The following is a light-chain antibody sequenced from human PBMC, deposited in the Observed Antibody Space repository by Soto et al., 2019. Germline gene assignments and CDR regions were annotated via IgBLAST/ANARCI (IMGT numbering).Light chain of an antibody. V-gene: IGKV1-39*01. J-gene: IGKJ1*01. Sequence: DIQMTQSPSPLSASVGDRVTTTCRASQSISSWLAWYQQKPGKAPKLLIYAATSLQSGVPSRFSGGGSGADCTLTVSSLQPEDVATYYCQQSYSTPHTFGQGTKVDIK. CDR3: QQSYSTPHT. CDR2: AAT. CDR1: QSISSW.